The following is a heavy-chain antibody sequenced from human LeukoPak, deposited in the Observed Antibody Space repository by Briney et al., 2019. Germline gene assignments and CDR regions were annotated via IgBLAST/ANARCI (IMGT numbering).Heavy chain of an antibody. J-gene: IGHJ3*02. CDR1: GGTFSSYA. CDR3: ARDLAARPRFDAFDI. V-gene: IGHV1-18*01. D-gene: IGHD6-6*01. CDR2: ISAYNGDT. Sequence: ASVKVSCKASGGTFSSYAISWVRQAPGQGLEWMGWISAYNGDTNYAQKLQGRVTMTTDTSTSTAYMELRSLRSDDTAVYYCARDLAARPRFDAFDIWGQGTMVTVSS.